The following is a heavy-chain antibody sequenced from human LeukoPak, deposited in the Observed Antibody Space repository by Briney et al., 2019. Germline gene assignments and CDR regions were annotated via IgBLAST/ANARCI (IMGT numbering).Heavy chain of an antibody. CDR3: AKDKGGYTYGPLDY. D-gene: IGHD5-18*01. CDR2: ISGSGGST. J-gene: IGHJ4*02. Sequence: GGSLRLSCAASGFTFSSYAMSWVRQAPGKGLEWVSAISGSGGSTYYADSVKGRFTISRDNAKNSLYLQMNSLRAEDTAVYYCAKDKGGYTYGPLDYWGQGTLVTVSS. CDR1: GFTFSSYA. V-gene: IGHV3-23*01.